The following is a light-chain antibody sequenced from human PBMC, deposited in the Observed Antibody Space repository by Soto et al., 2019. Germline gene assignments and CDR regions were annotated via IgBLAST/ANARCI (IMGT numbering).Light chain of an antibody. CDR1: QSIDSD. CDR2: DAY. V-gene: IGKV3-11*01. CDR3: QQRHMWPIT. Sequence: EIVMTQSPVTLSVSPGERATLACRASQSIDSDLAWYQQKPGQAPRLLIYDAYNRATGIPPRFSGSGSGTDFTLTISSLEPEDSAVYYCQQRHMWPITFGQGTRLEIK. J-gene: IGKJ5*01.